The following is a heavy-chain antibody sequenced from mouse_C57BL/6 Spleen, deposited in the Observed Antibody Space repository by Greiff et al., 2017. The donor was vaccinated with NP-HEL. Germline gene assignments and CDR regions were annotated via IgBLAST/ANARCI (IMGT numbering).Heavy chain of an antibody. D-gene: IGHD5-5*01. CDR1: GFTFSDYG. V-gene: IGHV5-17*01. J-gene: IGHJ4*01. Sequence: QLKESGGGLVKPGGSLKLSCAASGFTFSDYGMHWVRQAPEKGLEWVAYISSGSSTIYYADTVKGRFTISRDNAKNTLFLQMTSLRSEDTAMYYCARGLPAYAMDYWGQGTSVTVSS. CDR3: ARGLPAYAMDY. CDR2: ISSGSSTI.